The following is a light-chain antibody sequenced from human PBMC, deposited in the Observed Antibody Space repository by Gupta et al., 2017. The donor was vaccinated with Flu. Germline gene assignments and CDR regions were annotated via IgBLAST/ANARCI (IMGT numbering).Light chain of an antibody. V-gene: IGLV8-61*01. CDR2: TTN. Sequence: SSDTVSTDHVPSYYQQTPGQGPRTLIYTTNTRPSGVPGRFSGSILGNKAALTIAGAQADDESDYYCALYLGGGISVFGTGTKVIVL. J-gene: IGLJ1*01. CDR3: ALYLGGGISV. CDR1: SDTVSTDHV.